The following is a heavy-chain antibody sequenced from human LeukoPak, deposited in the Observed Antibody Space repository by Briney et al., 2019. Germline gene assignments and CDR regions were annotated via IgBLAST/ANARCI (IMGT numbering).Heavy chain of an antibody. CDR1: GYTFTGYY. CDR2: INPNSGGT. Sequence: ASVKVSCKASGYTFTGYYMHWVRQAPGQGLEWMGWINPNSGGTNYAQKFQGRVTMTRDTSISTAYMELSRLRSDDTAVYYCVGNYYGSGSYSPFDPWGQGTLVTVSS. CDR3: VGNYYGSGSYSPFDP. J-gene: IGHJ5*02. V-gene: IGHV1-2*02. D-gene: IGHD3-10*01.